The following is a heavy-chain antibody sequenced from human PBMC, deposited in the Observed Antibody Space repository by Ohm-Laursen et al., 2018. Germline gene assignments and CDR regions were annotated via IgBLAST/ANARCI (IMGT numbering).Heavy chain of an antibody. D-gene: IGHD6-19*01. Sequence: GTLSLTCAVYGGSFSGYYWNWIRQPPGKGLEWIGEINHSRSTKYNSSFKSRVTISVDTSKNQFSLRLSSVTAADTAVYYCARGFSGWWGRIDYWGQGILVTVSS. V-gene: IGHV4-34*01. CDR3: ARGFSGWWGRIDY. CDR2: INHSRST. CDR1: GGSFSGYY. J-gene: IGHJ4*02.